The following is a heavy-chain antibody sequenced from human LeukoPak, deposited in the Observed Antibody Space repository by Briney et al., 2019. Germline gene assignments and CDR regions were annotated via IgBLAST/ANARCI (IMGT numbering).Heavy chain of an antibody. Sequence: PSETLSLTCTVSGVSISSSNSYWGWIRQPPGKGLEWIGSIYYSGNTYYNASLKSQVSISIDTSKNQFSLRLTSVTAADTAVYYCARGHLGTTGGVDIWGQGTMVTVSS. J-gene: IGHJ3*02. V-gene: IGHV4-39*07. D-gene: IGHD1-1*01. CDR1: GVSISSSNSY. CDR3: ARGHLGTTGGVDI. CDR2: IYYSGNT.